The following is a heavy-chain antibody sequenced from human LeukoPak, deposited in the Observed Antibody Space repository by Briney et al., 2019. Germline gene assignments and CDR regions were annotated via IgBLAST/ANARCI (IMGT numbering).Heavy chain of an antibody. CDR1: GYTFTSYD. J-gene: IGHJ6*03. Sequence: GASVKVSCKASGYTFTSYDINWVRLATGQGLEWMGWMNPNSGNTGYAQKFQGRVTMTRNTSISTAYMELSSLRSEDTAVYYCARPNSVLRFLEWPKGGYYYYYMDVWGKGTTVTVSS. CDR2: MNPNSGNT. V-gene: IGHV1-8*01. CDR3: ARPNSVLRFLEWPKGGYYYYYMDV. D-gene: IGHD3-3*01.